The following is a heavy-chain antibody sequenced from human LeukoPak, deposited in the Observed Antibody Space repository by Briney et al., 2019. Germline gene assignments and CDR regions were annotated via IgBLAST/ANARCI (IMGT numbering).Heavy chain of an antibody. D-gene: IGHD6-13*01. Sequence: PGGSLRLSCAASGFSFSSSWMHWVRQAPGKGLVWISRIKSDGSSASYADSVKGRFTISRDNSKNTLYLQMNSLRAEDTAVYYCAKDRGSSSWYCLDYWGQGTLVTVSS. CDR3: AKDRGSSSWYCLDY. CDR1: GFSFSSSW. V-gene: IGHV3-74*01. CDR2: IKSDGSSA. J-gene: IGHJ4*02.